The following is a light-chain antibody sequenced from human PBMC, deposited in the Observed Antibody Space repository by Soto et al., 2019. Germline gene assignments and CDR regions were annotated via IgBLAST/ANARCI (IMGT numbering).Light chain of an antibody. Sequence: DIQMTQSPSTLSASVGDSVTITCRASQSISVWLAWYQQKPGNPPKVLIYDASTLESGVLSRLSGSGSGTEFPLTISSMQPDDFATYYCQQYNNYWTFGQGTKVDIK. CDR1: QSISVW. J-gene: IGKJ1*01. CDR3: QQYNNYWT. V-gene: IGKV1-5*01. CDR2: DAS.